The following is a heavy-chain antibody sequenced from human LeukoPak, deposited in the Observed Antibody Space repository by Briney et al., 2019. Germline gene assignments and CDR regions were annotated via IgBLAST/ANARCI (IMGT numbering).Heavy chain of an antibody. J-gene: IGHJ6*03. Sequence: SVKVSCKASGYTFTSYGISWVRQAPGQGLEWMGGIIPMFGAANYAQKFQGRVTITTDESTTTAHMELISLTSDDTAVYFCATEGPNYYMDVWGKGTTVTVSS. CDR1: GYTFTSYG. CDR2: IIPMFGAA. CDR3: ATEGPNYYMDV. V-gene: IGHV1-69*05.